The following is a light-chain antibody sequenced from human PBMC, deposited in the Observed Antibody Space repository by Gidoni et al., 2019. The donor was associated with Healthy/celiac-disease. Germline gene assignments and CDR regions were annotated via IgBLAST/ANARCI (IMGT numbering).Light chain of an antibody. CDR1: QSVSSY. J-gene: IGKJ1*01. V-gene: IGKV3-11*01. Sequence: ENVLTQSPATLSLSPGERATLSCRASQSVSSYLAWYQQKPGQAPRLLIYDASNRATGIPARFSGSGSWTDFTLTISSLEPEDFAVYYCQQRSNWPSWTFGQGTKVEIK. CDR2: DAS. CDR3: QQRSNWPSWT.